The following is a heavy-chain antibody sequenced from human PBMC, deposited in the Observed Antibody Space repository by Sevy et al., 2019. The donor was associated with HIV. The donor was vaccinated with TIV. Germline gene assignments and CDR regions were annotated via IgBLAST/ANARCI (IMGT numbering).Heavy chain of an antibody. D-gene: IGHD3-10*01. CDR3: AKDDLGSIDY. CDR2: LSYDDSDE. J-gene: IGHJ4*02. CDR1: GFIFSTSP. V-gene: IGHV3-30-3*02. Sequence: AGSLRLSCAASGFIFSTSPMHWVHQAPGKVLECVAILSYDDSDENYADSVKGRFTISRDNSKNTLYLQMNSLRTEDTAVYYCAKDDLGSIDYWGQGTLVTVSS.